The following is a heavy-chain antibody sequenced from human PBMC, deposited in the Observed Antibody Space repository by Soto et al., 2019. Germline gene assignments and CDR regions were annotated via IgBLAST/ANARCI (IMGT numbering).Heavy chain of an antibody. J-gene: IGHJ4*02. CDR2: IIPIFGTA. V-gene: IGHV1-69*01. CDR1: GGTFSSYA. Sequence: QVQLVQSGAEVKKPGSSVNVSCKASGGTFSSYAISWVRQAPGQGLEWMGGIIPIFGTANYAQKFQGRVTITADQSTGTADMELSSLRSEDTAVYYCASPGGGSYHPKYDYWGQGTLVTVSS. CDR3: ASPGGGSYHPKYDY. D-gene: IGHD1-26*01.